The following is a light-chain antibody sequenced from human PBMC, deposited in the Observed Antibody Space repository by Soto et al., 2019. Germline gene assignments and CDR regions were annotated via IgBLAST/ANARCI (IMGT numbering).Light chain of an antibody. CDR1: SSDVGGYNY. V-gene: IGLV2-14*01. Sequence: QSVLTQPASVSGSPGQSITISCTGTSSDVGGYNYVSWNQQQSGKAPKLMIHEVSNRPSGVSNRFSGSESGNTASLTISGLQAEDEADYYCSSYTSSRAYVFGIGTTVTVL. CDR3: SSYTSSRAYV. J-gene: IGLJ1*01. CDR2: EVS.